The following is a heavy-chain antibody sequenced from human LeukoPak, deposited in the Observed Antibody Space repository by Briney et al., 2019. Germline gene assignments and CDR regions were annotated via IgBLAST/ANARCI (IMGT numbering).Heavy chain of an antibody. CDR2: ISYSGST. CDR1: GASISGGGYY. J-gene: IGHJ4*02. D-gene: IGHD1-26*01. Sequence: PSQTLSLTCTVSGASISGGGYYWSWIRQHPGKGLEWIGYISYSGSTYYNPSLKSRVSISVDTSKNQFSLKLSSVTAADTAFYYCATHGRAYYFDHWGQGTLVTVSS. V-gene: IGHV4-31*03. CDR3: ATHGRAYYFDH.